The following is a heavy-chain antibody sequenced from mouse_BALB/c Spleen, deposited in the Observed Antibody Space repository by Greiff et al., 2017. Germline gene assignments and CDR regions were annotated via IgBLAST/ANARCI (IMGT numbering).Heavy chain of an antibody. Sequence: EVKLQESGGGLVQPGGSRKLSCAASGFTFSSFGMHWVRQAPEKGLEWVAYISSGSSTIYYADTVKGRFTISRDNPKNTLFLQMTSLRSEDTAMYYCARGGAYYGSSYIDYWGQGTTLTVSS. CDR2: ISSGSSTI. CDR3: ARGGAYYGSSYIDY. V-gene: IGHV5-17*02. CDR1: GFTFSSFG. D-gene: IGHD1-1*01. J-gene: IGHJ2*01.